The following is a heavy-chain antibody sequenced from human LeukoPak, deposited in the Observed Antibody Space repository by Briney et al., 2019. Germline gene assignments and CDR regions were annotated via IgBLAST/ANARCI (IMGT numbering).Heavy chain of an antibody. V-gene: IGHV3-7*01. CDR3: ARVRRRWLQSDAFDI. J-gene: IGHJ3*02. CDR1: GFTFSSYW. D-gene: IGHD5-24*01. CDR2: IKQDGSEK. Sequence: RPGGSLRLSCAASGFTFSSYWMSWVRQAPGKGLEWVANIKQDGSEKYYVDSVKGRFTISRDNAKNSLYLQMNSLRAEDTAVYYCARVRRRWLQSDAFDIWGQGTMVTVSS.